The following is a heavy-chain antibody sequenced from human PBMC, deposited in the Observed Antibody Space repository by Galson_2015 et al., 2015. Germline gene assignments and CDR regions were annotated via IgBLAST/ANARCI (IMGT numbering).Heavy chain of an antibody. Sequence: PLRLSCAASEFTFADYGMHWVRHGPGKGLEWVSGISWNSGTKNYADSVKGRFTISRDNAKTSLYLQMYSLRVEDTAIYFCAKDSLKLATYYMDVWGKGTTVTVSS. J-gene: IGHJ6*03. CDR3: AKDSLKLATYYMDV. CDR2: ISWNSGTK. CDR1: EFTFADYG. D-gene: IGHD3-3*02. V-gene: IGHV3-9*01.